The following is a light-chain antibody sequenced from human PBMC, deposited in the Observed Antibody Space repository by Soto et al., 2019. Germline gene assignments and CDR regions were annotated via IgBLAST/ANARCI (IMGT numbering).Light chain of an antibody. V-gene: IGLV2-23*01. Sequence: QSALTQPSSVSGSLGQSITIYCTGTISDGGRFDVVSWFQQHPGQVPKLIIYEGSRRPAGVSIRFSGSKSGNTASLTISGLQAEDEADYYCCAYVGARTYVFGTGTQVTVL. CDR3: CAYVGARTYV. J-gene: IGLJ1*01. CDR1: ISDGGRFDV. CDR2: EGS.